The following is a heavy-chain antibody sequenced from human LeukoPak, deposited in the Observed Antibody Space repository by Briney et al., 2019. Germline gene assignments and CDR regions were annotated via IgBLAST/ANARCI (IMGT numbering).Heavy chain of an antibody. CDR3: ARAKDFDY. Sequence: SETLSLTCAVFCGSFSGYYWSWIRQPPGKGLEWIGYIYYSGSTNYNPSLKSRVTISVDTSKNQFSLKLSSVTAADTAVYYCARAKDFDYWGQGTLVTVSS. V-gene: IGHV4-59*01. CDR2: IYYSGST. CDR1: CGSFSGYY. J-gene: IGHJ4*02.